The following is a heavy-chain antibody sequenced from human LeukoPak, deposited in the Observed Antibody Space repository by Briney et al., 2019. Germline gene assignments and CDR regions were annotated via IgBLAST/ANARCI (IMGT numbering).Heavy chain of an antibody. J-gene: IGHJ3*01. CDR2: VHYDGSEK. Sequence: PGGSLRLSCAASGFSLINSDMHWVRQAPGKGLEWVAFVHYDGSEKHYADSLKGRFTISRDNSKNTLYLQMNSLRGEETAVYYCARNRVGFHYADAFDLWGQGTMVTVSS. CDR1: GFSLINSD. V-gene: IGHV3-30*02. D-gene: IGHD5-24*01. CDR3: ARNRVGFHYADAFDL.